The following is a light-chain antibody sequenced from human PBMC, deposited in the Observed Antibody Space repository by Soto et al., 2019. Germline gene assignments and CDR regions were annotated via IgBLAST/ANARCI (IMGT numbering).Light chain of an antibody. CDR2: GAS. Sequence: EIVLTQSPGTLSLSPGERATLSCRASQSVSSSYLAWYQQKPGQAPRLLIYGASSRPTGIPDRFSGSGSGTDLTLNISRLEAEDLEVNYYQQYGISLDTFGPGNKWDIK. J-gene: IGKJ3*01. CDR3: QQYGISLDT. V-gene: IGKV3-20*01. CDR1: QSVSSSY.